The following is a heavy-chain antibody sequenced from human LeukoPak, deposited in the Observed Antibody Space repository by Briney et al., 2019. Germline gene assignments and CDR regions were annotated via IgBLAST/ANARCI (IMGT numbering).Heavy chain of an antibody. CDR1: GGSISSYY. CDR3: ARDYYDSSGYYYAL. J-gene: IGHJ4*02. D-gene: IGHD3-22*01. CDR2: IYTSGGT. V-gene: IGHV4-4*07. Sequence: SDTLSLTCTVSGGSISSYYWSWIRQPAGKGLEWIGRIYTSGGTNYNPSLKSRVTMSIDTSKNQFSLKLSSVTAADTAVYYCARDYYDSSGYYYALWGQGTLVTVSS.